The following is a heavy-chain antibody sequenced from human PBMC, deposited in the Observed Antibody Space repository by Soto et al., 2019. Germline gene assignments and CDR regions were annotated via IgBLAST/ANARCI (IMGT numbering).Heavy chain of an antibody. CDR2: ISSNGGST. V-gene: IGHV3-64D*08. CDR1: GFTFSSYA. J-gene: IGHJ4*02. Sequence: GGSLRLSCSASGFTFSSYAMHWVRQAPGKGLEYVSAISSNGGSTYYADSVKGRFTISRDNSKNTLYLQMSSLRAEDTAVYYCVKGRRDGYNYVYFDYWGQGTLVTVSS. CDR3: VKGRRDGYNYVYFDY. D-gene: IGHD5-12*01.